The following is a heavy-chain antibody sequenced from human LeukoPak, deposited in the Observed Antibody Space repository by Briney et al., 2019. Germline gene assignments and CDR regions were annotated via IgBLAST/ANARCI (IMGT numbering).Heavy chain of an antibody. J-gene: IGHJ6*03. V-gene: IGHV4-61*01. CDR3: ARTRDGYNSYYYYYMDV. D-gene: IGHD5-24*01. Sequence: SETLSLTCTVSGGSISSSSYYWSWTRQPPGKGLEWIGYIYYSGSTNYNPSLKSRVTISVDTSKNQFSLKLSSVTAADTAVYYCARTRDGYNSYYYYYMDVWGKGTTVTVSS. CDR2: IYYSGST. CDR1: GGSISSSSYY.